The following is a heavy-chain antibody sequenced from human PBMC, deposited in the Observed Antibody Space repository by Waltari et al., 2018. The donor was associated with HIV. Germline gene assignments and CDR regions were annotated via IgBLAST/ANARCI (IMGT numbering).Heavy chain of an antibody. CDR3: ARQIAAAGDFDY. D-gene: IGHD6-13*01. J-gene: IGHJ4*02. Sequence: QVQLQESGPGLVKPSETLSLTCTVSGGSISSYYWSWIRQPPGKGLEWIGYIYYSGSTNYNPSLKSRVTISVDTSKNQFSLKLSSVTAADTAVYYCARQIAAAGDFDYWGQGTLVTVSS. V-gene: IGHV4-59*01. CDR2: IYYSGST. CDR1: GGSISSYY.